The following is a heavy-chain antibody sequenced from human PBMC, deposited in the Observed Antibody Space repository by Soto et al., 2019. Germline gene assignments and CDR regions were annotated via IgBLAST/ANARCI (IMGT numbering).Heavy chain of an antibody. V-gene: IGHV4-59*01. Sequence: PSETLSLTCSVSGGSISNYYWSWIRQPPGKGLEWIGYIYYSGSTNYNPSLKSRVTISVDTSKNQFSLKLSSVTAADTAVYYCASSIVAPFDYWGQGTLVTSPQ. CDR3: ASSIVAPFDY. CDR1: GGSISNYY. CDR2: IYYSGST. D-gene: IGHD6-25*01. J-gene: IGHJ4*02.